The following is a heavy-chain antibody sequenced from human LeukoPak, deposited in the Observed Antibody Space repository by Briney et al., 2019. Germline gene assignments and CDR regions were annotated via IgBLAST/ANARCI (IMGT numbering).Heavy chain of an antibody. Sequence: ASVKVSCKASGYTFTSYDINWVRQASGQGLEWMGWMNPDTGNTGYAQKFQGRVTITRNTSISTVYMELSSLRSEDTAVYYCARGVGATISYYHYYIDVWGKGTTVTVSS. V-gene: IGHV1-8*03. CDR2: MNPDTGNT. CDR3: ARGVGATISYYHYYIDV. CDR1: GYTFTSYD. J-gene: IGHJ6*03. D-gene: IGHD1-26*01.